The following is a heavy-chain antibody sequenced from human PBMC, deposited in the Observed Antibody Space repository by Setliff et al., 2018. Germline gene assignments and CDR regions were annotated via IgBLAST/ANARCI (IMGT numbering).Heavy chain of an antibody. V-gene: IGHV4-39*01. Sequence: SETLSLTCAVYGGSFSTYYWGWIRQPPGKGLEWIGSIYYSGSTYYNPSLKSRVTISVDTSKNQFSLKLSAVTAADTALYYCTVYNTGSSKDHYWGQGTPVTVSS. D-gene: IGHD2-8*02. CDR2: IYYSGST. CDR3: TVYNTGSSKDHY. CDR1: GGSFSTYY. J-gene: IGHJ4*02.